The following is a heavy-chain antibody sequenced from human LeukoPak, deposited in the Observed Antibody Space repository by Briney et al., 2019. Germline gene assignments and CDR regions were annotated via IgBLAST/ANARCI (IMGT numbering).Heavy chain of an antibody. J-gene: IGHJ4*02. CDR2: ISGSGGTT. Sequence: HPGGSLRLSCAASGFTFSTYAMHWVRQAPGKGLEWVSVISGSGGTTNYADSVKGRFTISRDNSKNTLYLQMNSLRAEDTAVYFCAKEDTVVMVAATRIDYWGQGTLVTVSS. CDR1: GFTFSTYA. V-gene: IGHV3-23*01. CDR3: AKEDTVVMVAATRIDY. D-gene: IGHD2-15*01.